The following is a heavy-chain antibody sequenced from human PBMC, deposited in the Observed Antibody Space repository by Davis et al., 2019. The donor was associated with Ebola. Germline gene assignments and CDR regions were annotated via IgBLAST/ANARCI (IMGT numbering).Heavy chain of an antibody. CDR2: IYYSGST. V-gene: IGHV4-61*01. Sequence: SETLSLTCTVSGGFISSSSYYWGWIRQPPGKGLEWIGYIYYSGSTNYNPSLKSRVTISVDTSKNQFSLKLSSVTAADTAVYYCARDQTSYYDYIWGSYPTSSNWFDPWGQGTLVTVSS. J-gene: IGHJ5*02. CDR3: ARDQTSYYDYIWGSYPTSSNWFDP. D-gene: IGHD3-16*02. CDR1: GGFISSSSYY.